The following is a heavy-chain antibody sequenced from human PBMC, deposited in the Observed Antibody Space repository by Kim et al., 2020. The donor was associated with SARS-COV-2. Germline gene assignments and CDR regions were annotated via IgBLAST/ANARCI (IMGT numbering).Heavy chain of an antibody. V-gene: IGHV1-69*13. CDR2: IIPIFGTA. CDR1: GGTFSSYA. D-gene: IGHD2-15*01. J-gene: IGHJ3*02. Sequence: SVKVSCKASGGTFSSYAISWVRQAPGQGLEWMGGIIPIFGTANYAQKFQGRVTITADESTSTAYMELSSLRSEDTAVYYCARPLEGYCSGGSCYSGAFDIWGQGTMVTVSS. CDR3: ARPLEGYCSGGSCYSGAFDI.